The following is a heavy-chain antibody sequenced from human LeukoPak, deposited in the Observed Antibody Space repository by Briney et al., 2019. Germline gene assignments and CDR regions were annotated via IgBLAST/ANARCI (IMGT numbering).Heavy chain of an antibody. CDR1: GGSISSSSYY. D-gene: IGHD1-26*01. CDR2: IYYSGST. Sequence: SETLSLTCTVSGGSISSSSYYWGWIRQPPGKGLEWIGSIYYSGSTYYNPSLKSRVTISLDTSKNQFSLKLSSVTAADTAVYYCARAATQVGATGASANWFDPWGQGTLVTVSS. V-gene: IGHV4-39*07. CDR3: ARAATQVGATGASANWFDP. J-gene: IGHJ5*02.